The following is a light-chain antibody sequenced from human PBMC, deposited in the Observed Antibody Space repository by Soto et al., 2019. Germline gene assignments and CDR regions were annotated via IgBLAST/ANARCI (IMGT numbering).Light chain of an antibody. Sequence: QAVVTQEPSLTVSPGGTVTLTCTSSTGAVTGGHYPNWFQQKPGQPPRPLIYTTTNKHSWTPARFSGSLLGGKAILTLSDVQPEDEAEYYCLIYHSGKRIFRSGTKVTVL. CDR3: LIYHSGKRI. CDR2: TTT. V-gene: IGLV7-43*01. J-gene: IGLJ1*01. CDR1: TGAVTGGHY.